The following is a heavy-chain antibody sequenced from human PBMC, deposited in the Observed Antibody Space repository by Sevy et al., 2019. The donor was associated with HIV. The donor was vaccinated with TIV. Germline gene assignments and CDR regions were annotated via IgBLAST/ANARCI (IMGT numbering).Heavy chain of an antibody. CDR3: AAADTYYYGSGSDYVMDV. Sequence: ASVKVSCKASGFTFTSSAMQWVRQARGQRLEWIGWIVVGSGNTNYAQKFQERVTITRDMSTSTAYMELSSLRSEDTAVYYCAAADTYYYGSGSDYVMDVWGQGTTVTVSS. CDR2: IVVGSGNT. V-gene: IGHV1-58*02. D-gene: IGHD3-10*01. CDR1: GFTFTSSA. J-gene: IGHJ6*02.